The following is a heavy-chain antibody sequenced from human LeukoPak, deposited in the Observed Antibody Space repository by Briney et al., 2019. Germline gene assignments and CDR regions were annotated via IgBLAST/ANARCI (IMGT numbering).Heavy chain of an antibody. D-gene: IGHD5-18*01. J-gene: IGHJ4*02. CDR3: ARDNQPPLGGYSH. CDR2: INPSGGST. CDR1: GYTLTSYY. V-gene: IGHV1-46*01. Sequence: ASVKASCKASGYTLTSYYMHWVRQAPGQGLEWMGIINPSGGSTSYAQKFQGRVTMTRDTSTSTVYMELSSLRSEDTAVYYCARDNQPPLGGYSHWGQGTLVTVSS.